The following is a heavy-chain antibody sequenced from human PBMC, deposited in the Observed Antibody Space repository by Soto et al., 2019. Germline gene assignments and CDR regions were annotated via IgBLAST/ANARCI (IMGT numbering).Heavy chain of an antibody. Sequence: QVQLVPAGAWVKKPGSSVEVSCKASGGPFSRYAISWVRQAPGQGLEWMGGIIPIFGTANYAQKFQGRVTITADESTSTAYMELSSLRSEDTAVYYCARDRDGGNFPFDPWGQGTLVTVSS. CDR1: GGPFSRYA. J-gene: IGHJ5*02. V-gene: IGHV1-69*01. D-gene: IGHD2-21*02. CDR3: ARDRDGGNFPFDP. CDR2: IIPIFGTA.